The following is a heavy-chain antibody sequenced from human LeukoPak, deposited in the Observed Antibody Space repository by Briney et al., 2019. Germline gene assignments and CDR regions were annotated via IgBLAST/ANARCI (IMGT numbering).Heavy chain of an antibody. CDR3: ARHSWNYTAFDI. CDR2: IYTSGST. Sequence: SETLSLTCTVSGGSISSYYWSWIRQPAGKGLEWIGRIYTSGSTNYNPSLKGRVTMSVDTSKNQFSLKLSSVTAADTAVYYCARHSWNYTAFDIWGQGTMVTVSS. CDR1: GGSISSYY. D-gene: IGHD1-7*01. V-gene: IGHV4-4*07. J-gene: IGHJ3*02.